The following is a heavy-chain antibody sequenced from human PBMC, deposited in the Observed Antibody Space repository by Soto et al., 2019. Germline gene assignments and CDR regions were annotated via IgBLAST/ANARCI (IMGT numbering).Heavy chain of an antibody. V-gene: IGHV5-51*01. J-gene: IGHJ6*02. CDR3: ARHASGGSSWSSYGCRYYYYGMDV. CDR1: GHSFTSYW. Sequence: GESLKISCKGSGHSFTSYWIGWVRQMPGKGLEWMGIIYPGDSDTRYSPSFQGQVTISADKSISTAYLQWSSLKASDTAMYYCARHASGGSSWSSYGCRYYYYGMDVWGQGTTVTVSS. D-gene: IGHD6-13*01. CDR2: IYPGDSDT.